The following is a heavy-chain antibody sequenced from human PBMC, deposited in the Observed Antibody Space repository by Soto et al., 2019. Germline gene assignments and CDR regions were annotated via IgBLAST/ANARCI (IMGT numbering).Heavy chain of an antibody. V-gene: IGHV3-33*01. CDR3: ARGLRSVLDY. CDR1: GFTFSNFG. Sequence: QVQLVESGGGVVKPGGSLRPSWVASGFTFSNFGMHWVRQAPGKGLEWVAVISNDENIKQYADSVRGRFAISRDNSKNTLYLQMTRLRAEDTAIYYCARGLRSVLDYWGQGTLVTLSS. D-gene: IGHD6-6*01. CDR2: ISNDENIK. J-gene: IGHJ4*02.